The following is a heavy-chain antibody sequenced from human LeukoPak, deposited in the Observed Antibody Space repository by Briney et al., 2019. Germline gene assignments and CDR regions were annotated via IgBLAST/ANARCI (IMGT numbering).Heavy chain of an antibody. J-gene: IGHJ6*02. V-gene: IGHV1-2*04. Sequence: ASVKVSCTASGYTFTGYYMHWVRQAPGQGLEWMGWINPNSGGTNYAQKFQGWVTMTRDTSISTAYMELSRLRSDDTAVYYCARGAGSGWYYYYYGMDVWGQGTTVTVSS. CDR2: INPNSGGT. CDR1: GYTFTGYY. D-gene: IGHD6-19*01. CDR3: ARGAGSGWYYYYYGMDV.